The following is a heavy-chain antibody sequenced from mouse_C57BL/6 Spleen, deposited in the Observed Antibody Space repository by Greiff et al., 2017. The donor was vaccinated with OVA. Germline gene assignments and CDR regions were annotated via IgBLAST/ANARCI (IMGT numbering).Heavy chain of an antibody. CDR2: IWSGGST. D-gene: IGHD1-1*01. J-gene: IGHJ4*01. Sequence: QVQLQQSGPGLVQPSQSLSITCTVSGFSLTSYGVHWVRQSPGKGLEWLGVIWSGGSTDYNAAFISRLSISKANSKSQVFFKRNSLQADDTAIYYCARGDSSYDYAMDYWGQGASVTVSA. CDR1: GFSLTSYG. CDR3: ARGDSSYDYAMDY. V-gene: IGHV2-2*01.